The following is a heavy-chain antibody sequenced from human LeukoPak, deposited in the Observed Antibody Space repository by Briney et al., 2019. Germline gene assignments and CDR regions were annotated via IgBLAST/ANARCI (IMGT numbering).Heavy chain of an antibody. CDR3: ASSGHTSWVGFYYYYMDV. D-gene: IGHD5-12*01. CDR1: GGSISSYY. J-gene: IGHJ6*03. V-gene: IGHV4-59*01. CDR2: IYYSGST. Sequence: KPSETLSLTCTVSGGSISSYYWSWIRQPPGKGLEWIGYIYYSGSTNYNPSLKSRVTISVDTSKNQFSLKLSSVTAADTAVYYCASSGHTSWVGFYYYYMDVWGKGTTVTVSS.